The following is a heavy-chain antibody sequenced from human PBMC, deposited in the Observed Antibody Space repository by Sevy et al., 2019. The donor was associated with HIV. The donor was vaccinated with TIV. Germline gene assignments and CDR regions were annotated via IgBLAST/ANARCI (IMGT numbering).Heavy chain of an antibody. V-gene: IGHV1-2*02. Sequence: ASVKVSCKASGYTFTGYYMHWVRQAPGQGLEWMGWINPNRGGTNYAQKFQGRVTMTRETSISTAYMELSRLRSDDTAVYYCALEEYCGGDCYLNPLGYWGQGTLVTVSS. CDR2: INPNRGGT. D-gene: IGHD2-21*02. CDR3: ALEEYCGGDCYLNPLGY. J-gene: IGHJ4*02. CDR1: GYTFTGYY.